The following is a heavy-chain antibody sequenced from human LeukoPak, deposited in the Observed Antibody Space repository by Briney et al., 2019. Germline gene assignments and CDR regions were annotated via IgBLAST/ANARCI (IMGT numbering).Heavy chain of an antibody. V-gene: IGHV3-7*01. CDR1: GFTFSDYW. CDR2: IKKDGSDK. CDR3: LQYDSGNT. D-gene: IGHD3-10*01. J-gene: IGHJ5*02. Sequence: GGSLRLSCAAPGFTFSDYWMTWVRQAPGKGLEWVANIKKDGSDKYYVDSVKGRFTVSRDNAKNSLYLQMSSLRAEDTAVYYCLQYDSGNTWGQGTLVTVSS.